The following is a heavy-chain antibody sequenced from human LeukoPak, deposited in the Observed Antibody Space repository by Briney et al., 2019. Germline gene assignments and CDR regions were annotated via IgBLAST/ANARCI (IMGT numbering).Heavy chain of an antibody. D-gene: IGHD2-15*01. CDR3: AREDYCSGGSCYSGYFQH. V-gene: IGHV4-39*07. J-gene: IGHJ1*01. CDR1: GGSISSSSYY. CDR2: IYNSGST. Sequence: SETLSLTCTVSGGSISSSSYYWGWIRQPPGKGLEWIGSIYNSGSTYYNPSLKSRVTISVDTSKNQFSLKLSSVTAADTAVYYCAREDYCSGGSCYSGYFQHWGQGTLVTVSS.